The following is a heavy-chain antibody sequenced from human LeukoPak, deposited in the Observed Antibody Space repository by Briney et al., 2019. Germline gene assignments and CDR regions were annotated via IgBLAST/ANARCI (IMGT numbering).Heavy chain of an antibody. J-gene: IGHJ4*02. V-gene: IGHV3-30*02. D-gene: IGHD3-10*01. CDR2: IQYDGSKR. CDR3: AKDIGSYYDY. CDR1: GFTFSSNG. Sequence: GGSLRLSCVASGFTFSSNGMHRVRQAPGKGLEWVTFIQYDGSKRYYADSVKGRFTISRDNSKNTLYLEMNSLRAEDTAVYYCAKDIGSYYDYWGQGILVTVSS.